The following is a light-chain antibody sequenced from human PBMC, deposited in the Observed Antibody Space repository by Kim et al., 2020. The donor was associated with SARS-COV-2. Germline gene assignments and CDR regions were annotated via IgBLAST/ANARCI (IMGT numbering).Light chain of an antibody. V-gene: IGLV1-40*01. J-gene: IGLJ3*02. CDR3: QSYDSSLRGWL. CDR2: GNS. CDR1: SSNIGAGYD. Sequence: QSVLTQPPSVSGAPGQRVTISCTGSSSNIGAGYDVHWYQQLPGTAPKLLIYGNSNRPSGVPDRFSGSKSGTSASLAITGLQAEDEADYYCQSYDSSLRGWLFAEGTQLTVL.